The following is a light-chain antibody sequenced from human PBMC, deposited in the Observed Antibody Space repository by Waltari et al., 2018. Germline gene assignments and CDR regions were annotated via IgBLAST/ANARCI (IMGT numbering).Light chain of an antibody. Sequence: DIQMTQSPSRLSASVGDTVTITCRASQSISSWLAWYQQKPGKAPKLLIYKASSLESGVPSRFSGSGSGTEFTLTISSLQPDDFATYYCQQYNSYPWTFGQGTKVEIK. V-gene: IGKV1-5*03. CDR1: QSISSW. J-gene: IGKJ1*01. CDR2: KAS. CDR3: QQYNSYPWT.